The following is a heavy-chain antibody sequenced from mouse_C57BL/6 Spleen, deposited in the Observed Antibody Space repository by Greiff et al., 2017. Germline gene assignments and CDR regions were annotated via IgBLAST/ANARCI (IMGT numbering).Heavy chain of an antibody. J-gene: IGHJ2*01. CDR3: ARGDDGYLDY. CDR2: IYPGDGDT. CDR1: GYAFSSSW. D-gene: IGHD2-3*01. V-gene: IGHV1-82*01. Sequence: VQLQQSGPELVKPGASVKISCKASGYAFSSSWMNWVKQRPGKGLEWIGRIYPGDGDTNYNGKFKGKATLTADKSSSTAYMQRGSLTSDYSAVYFCARGDDGYLDYWGQGTTLTVSS.